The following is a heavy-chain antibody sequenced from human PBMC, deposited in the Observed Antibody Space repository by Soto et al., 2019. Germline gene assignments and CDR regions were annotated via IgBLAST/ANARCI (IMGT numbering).Heavy chain of an antibody. CDR1: GFSLSTSGVG. D-gene: IGHD6-6*01. J-gene: IGHJ3*02. CDR2: IYWSGDE. Sequence: QGTLKESGPTLVEPTQTLTLTCSFSGFSLSTSGVGVGWIRQPPGKALEWLAHIYWSGDEHYRPSLKSRLSITKDTSKNQVVLTMTNMDPVDTATYYCARGLAAHTVFAFDIWGQGTMVTVSS. CDR3: ARGLAAHTVFAFDI. V-gene: IGHV2-5*01.